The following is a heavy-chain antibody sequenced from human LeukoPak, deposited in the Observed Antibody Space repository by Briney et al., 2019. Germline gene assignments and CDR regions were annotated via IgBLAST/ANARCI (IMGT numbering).Heavy chain of an antibody. CDR1: GGSVSSGGYY. Sequence: SETLSLTCTVSGGSVSSGGYYWSWIRQHPGKGLEWIGYIYYSGSTYYNPSLKSRVTISVDTSKNQFSLKLSSVTAADTAVYYCARDSGGYDFVAGRWFDPWGQGTLVTVSS. V-gene: IGHV4-31*03. CDR2: IYYSGST. J-gene: IGHJ5*02. CDR3: ARDSGGYDFVAGRWFDP. D-gene: IGHD5-12*01.